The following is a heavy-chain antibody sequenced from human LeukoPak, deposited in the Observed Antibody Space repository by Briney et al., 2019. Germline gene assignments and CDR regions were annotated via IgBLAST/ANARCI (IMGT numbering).Heavy chain of an antibody. CDR3: AKFGDYLYREGMDV. J-gene: IGHJ6*02. CDR2: FDPEDGET. Sequence: ASVKVSCKVSGYTLTELSMHWVRQAPGKGLEWMGGFDPEDGETIYAQKFQGRVTMTEDTSTDTAYMELSSLRSEDTAVYYCAKFGDYLYREGMDVWGQGTTVTVSS. CDR1: GYTLTELS. V-gene: IGHV1-24*01. D-gene: IGHD3-16*01.